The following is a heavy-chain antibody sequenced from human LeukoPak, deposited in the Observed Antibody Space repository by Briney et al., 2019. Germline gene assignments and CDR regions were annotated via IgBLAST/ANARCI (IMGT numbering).Heavy chain of an antibody. CDR1: GDSFRSSPYY. Sequence: SETLSLTCTVSGDSFRSSPYYWGWIRQPPGKGLEWIGCIYYNGSPYYNPSLKSRVTMSADAAKNQFSLKLSSVTAADTAVYYCARHERWLQRSFDYWGQGTLVTVSS. CDR3: ARHERWLQRSFDY. D-gene: IGHD5-24*01. V-gene: IGHV4-39*01. J-gene: IGHJ4*02. CDR2: IYYNGSP.